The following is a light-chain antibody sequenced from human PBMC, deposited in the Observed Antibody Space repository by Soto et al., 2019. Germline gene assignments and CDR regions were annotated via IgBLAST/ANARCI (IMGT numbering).Light chain of an antibody. Sequence: QSVLTQPPSASGTPGQRVTVSCSGSSSNIGSNPVNWYQQLPGTAPKLLIYDTNQRPSGVPDRVSGSKSGTSASLAISGLQSEDEADYYCAAWDDSLNVLFGGGTKLTVL. CDR1: SSNIGSNP. J-gene: IGLJ2*01. V-gene: IGLV1-44*01. CDR2: DTN. CDR3: AAWDDSLNVL.